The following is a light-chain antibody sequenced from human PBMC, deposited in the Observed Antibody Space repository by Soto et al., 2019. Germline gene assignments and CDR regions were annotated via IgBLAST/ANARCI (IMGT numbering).Light chain of an antibody. J-gene: IGKJ4*01. CDR1: QDISNY. Sequence: DIQMTQSPSSLSASVGDRVTITCQASQDISNYLNWYQQKPWKAPKLLIYDASNLETGVPSRFSGSGSGTDFTFTISSLKTEDIATYYCQQYDNLPLTFGGETKVEIK. V-gene: IGKV1-33*01. CDR3: QQYDNLPLT. CDR2: DAS.